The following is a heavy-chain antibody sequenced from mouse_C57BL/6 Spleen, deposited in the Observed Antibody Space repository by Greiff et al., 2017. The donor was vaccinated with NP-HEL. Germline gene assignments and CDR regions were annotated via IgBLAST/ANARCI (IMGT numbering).Heavy chain of an antibody. CDR3: TRVNWDVRYFDV. J-gene: IGHJ1*03. CDR2: ISSGGDYI. CDR1: GFTFSSYA. D-gene: IGHD4-1*02. V-gene: IGHV5-9-1*02. Sequence: EVKLVESGEGLVKPGGSLKLSCAASGFTFSSYAMSWVRQTPEKRLEWVAYISSGGDYIYYADTVKGRFTFSRDNTRNTLYLQMSSLTSEDTAMYYCTRVNWDVRYFDVWGTGTTVTVSA.